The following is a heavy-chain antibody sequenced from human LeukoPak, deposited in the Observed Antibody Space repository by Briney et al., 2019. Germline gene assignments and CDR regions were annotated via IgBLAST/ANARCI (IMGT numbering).Heavy chain of an antibody. J-gene: IGHJ4*02. V-gene: IGHV1-2*02. D-gene: IGHD5-12*01. CDR2: INPNSGGT. Sequence: ASVKVSCKASGYTFTGYYMHWVRQAPGQGLEWMGWINPNSGGTNYAQEFQGRVTMTRDTSISTAYMELSRLRSDDTAVYYCARVGFRYDYAWFDYWGQGTLVTVSS. CDR1: GYTFTGYY. CDR3: ARVGFRYDYAWFDY.